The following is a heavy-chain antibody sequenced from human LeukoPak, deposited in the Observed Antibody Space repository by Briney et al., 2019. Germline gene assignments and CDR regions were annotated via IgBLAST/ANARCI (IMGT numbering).Heavy chain of an antibody. Sequence: ASGFTXXSYSXXWVRQAPGKGLEWVSHITASGTAMFYADSVKGRFTISRDNAKNSLYLQMNSLGDEDTAVYYCASSGSYRFDYWGQGTLVTVSS. CDR3: ASSGSYRFDY. CDR1: GFTXXSYS. J-gene: IGHJ4*02. D-gene: IGHD1-26*01. CDR2: ITASGTAM. V-gene: IGHV3-48*02.